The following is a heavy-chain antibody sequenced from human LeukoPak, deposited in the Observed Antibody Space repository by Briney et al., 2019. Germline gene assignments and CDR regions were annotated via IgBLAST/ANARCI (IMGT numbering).Heavy chain of an antibody. CDR1: GYTFTGYY. CDR3: ARPSNRGSPLLVHFDY. CDR2: INPKTGGT. V-gene: IGHV1-2*02. Sequence: ASVKVSCKASGYTFTGYYIHWMRQVPGQGLEWMGWINPKTGGTNYARKFQGRVTMTRDTSITTAYMELSRLRSEDTAVYYCARPSNRGSPLLVHFDYWGQGTLVTVSS. J-gene: IGHJ4*02. D-gene: IGHD2-21*01.